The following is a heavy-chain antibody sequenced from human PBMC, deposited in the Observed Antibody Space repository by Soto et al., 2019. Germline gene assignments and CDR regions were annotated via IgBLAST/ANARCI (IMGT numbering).Heavy chain of an antibody. D-gene: IGHD2-8*01. V-gene: IGHV4-59*01. J-gene: IGHJ4*02. CDR3: ARASYCTNGVCWYYFDY. CDR1: GGSISSYY. Sequence: SETLSLTCTVSGGSISSYYWSWIRQPPGKGLEWIGYIYYSGSTNYNPSLKSRVTISVDTSKNQFSLKLSSVTAADTAVYYCARASYCTNGVCWYYFDYWGPGTLVTVSS. CDR2: IYYSGST.